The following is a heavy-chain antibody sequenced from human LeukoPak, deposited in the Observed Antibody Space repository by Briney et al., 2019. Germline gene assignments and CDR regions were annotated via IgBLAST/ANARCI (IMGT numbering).Heavy chain of an antibody. CDR3: ARVAGNLYYYYYYMDV. CDR1: GGTFSSYA. CDR2: IIPIFGTA. V-gene: IGHV1-69*06. J-gene: IGHJ6*03. Sequence: SVKVSCKASGGTFSSYAISWVRQAPGQGLEWMGGIIPIFGTANYAQKFQGRVTITADKSTSTAYMELSSLRSEDTAVYYCARVAGNLYYYYYYMDVWGKGTTVTISS.